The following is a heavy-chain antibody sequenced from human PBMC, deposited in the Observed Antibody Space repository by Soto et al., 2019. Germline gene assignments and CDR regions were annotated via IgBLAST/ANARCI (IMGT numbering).Heavy chain of an antibody. CDR2: IYYSGST. D-gene: IGHD3-16*01. V-gene: IGHV4-31*03. Sequence: QVQLQESGPGLVKPSQTLSLTFPVSGGSISSGGDYWSWIRQHPGKGLEWIGYIYYSGSTYYNPSLKSRVTIAVDTSKNQFSLKLSSVTAADTAVYYCARAEEWVWGSYYDYWGQGTRVTVSS. CDR1: GGSISSGGDY. CDR3: ARAEEWVWGSYYDY. J-gene: IGHJ4*02.